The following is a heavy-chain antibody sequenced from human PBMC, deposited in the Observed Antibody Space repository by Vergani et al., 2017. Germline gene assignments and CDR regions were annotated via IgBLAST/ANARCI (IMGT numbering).Heavy chain of an antibody. CDR3: ARVSIAARPSYYYYGMDV. V-gene: IGHV1-69*04. J-gene: IGHJ6*02. CDR2: IIPILGIA. CDR1: GGTFSSYA. Sequence: QVQLVQSGAEVKKPGSSVKVSCKASGGTFSSYAISWVRQAPGQGLEWMGRIIPILGIANYAQKFQGRVTITADKSTSTAYMELSSLRSEETAVYYCARVSIAARPSYYYYGMDVWGQGTTVTVSS. D-gene: IGHD6-6*01.